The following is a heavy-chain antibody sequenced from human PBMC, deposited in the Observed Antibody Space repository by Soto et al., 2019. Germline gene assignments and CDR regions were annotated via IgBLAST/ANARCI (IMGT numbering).Heavy chain of an antibody. CDR3: AQLPGTVTPGY. D-gene: IGHD4-17*01. J-gene: IGHJ4*02. V-gene: IGHV2-5*02. CDR1: GFSLSTSGVG. CDR2: IYWDDDK. Sequence: QITLKESGPTLVKPTQTLTLTCTFSGFSLSTSGVGVGWIRQPPGKALEWLALIYWDDDKRYSPSLKSRLTITKATSKNQVVLTMTNMDPVDTATYYCAQLPGTVTPGYWGQGTLVTVSS.